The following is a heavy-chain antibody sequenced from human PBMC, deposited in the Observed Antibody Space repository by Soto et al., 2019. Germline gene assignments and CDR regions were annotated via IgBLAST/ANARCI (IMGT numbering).Heavy chain of an antibody. D-gene: IGHD4-17*01. CDR3: ARDPTRRYYYYDMDV. J-gene: IGHJ6*02. CDR2: ISSSSSYM. V-gene: IGHV3-21*01. Sequence: PGGSLRLSCAASGFTFSTYSMNWVRQAPGKGLEWVSSISSSSSYMYYADSVKGRFTISRDNAKNSLYLQMNSLRAEDTAVYYCARDPTRRYYYYDMDVWGQGTTVTVSS. CDR1: GFTFSTYS.